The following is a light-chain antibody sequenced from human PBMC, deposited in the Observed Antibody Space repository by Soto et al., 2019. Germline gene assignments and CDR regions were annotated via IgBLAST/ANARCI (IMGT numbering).Light chain of an antibody. CDR3: QQDNSFT. CDR1: QSISSW. V-gene: IGKV1-5*01. CDR2: DAS. J-gene: IGKJ3*01. Sequence: DIQMTQSPSTLSASVGDRVTITCRASQSISSWLAWYQQKPGKAPKLLIYDASSLESGVPSRFSGSGSGTEFTLTISSLQPDDFATYYCQQDNSFTFGPGTKVDIK.